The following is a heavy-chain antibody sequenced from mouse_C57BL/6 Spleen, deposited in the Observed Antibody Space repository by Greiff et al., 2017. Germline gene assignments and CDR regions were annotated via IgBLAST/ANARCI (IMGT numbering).Heavy chain of an antibody. D-gene: IGHD4-1*02. Sequence: VKLQQPGAELVRPGSSVKLSCKASGYTFTSYWMDWVKQRPGQGLEWIGNIYPSDSETHYNQKFKDKATLTVDKSSSTAYMQLSSLTSEDSAVYYCARSQLGKGFAYWGQGTLVTVSA. CDR2: IYPSDSET. CDR1: GYTFTSYW. V-gene: IGHV1-61*01. J-gene: IGHJ3*01. CDR3: ARSQLGKGFAY.